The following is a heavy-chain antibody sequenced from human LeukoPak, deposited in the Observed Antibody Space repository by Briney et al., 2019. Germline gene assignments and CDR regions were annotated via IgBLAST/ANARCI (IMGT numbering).Heavy chain of an antibody. Sequence: SETLSLTCTVSGGSISSSSYYGGWIRQPPGKGLEWIGSIYYSGSTYYNPSLKSRVTISVDTSKNQFSLKLKSVTAADTAVYYCARGPLSSRTTWTWFDPWGQGTLVTVSS. CDR1: GGSISSSSYY. CDR3: ARGPLSSRTTWTWFDP. D-gene: IGHD3/OR15-3a*01. J-gene: IGHJ5*02. V-gene: IGHV4-39*07. CDR2: IYYSGST.